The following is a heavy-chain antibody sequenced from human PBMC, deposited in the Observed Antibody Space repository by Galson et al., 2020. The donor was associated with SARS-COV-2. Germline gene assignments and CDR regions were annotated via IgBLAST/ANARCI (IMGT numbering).Heavy chain of an antibody. V-gene: IGHV3-23*01. J-gene: IGHJ6*03. CDR2: IQGSGGTT. CDR3: AKGAMTIGFYYYMDV. D-gene: IGHD5-12*01. CDR1: GFSLSNYA. Sequence: GEPLNISCAGSGFSLSNYAMTWVRQAPGKALESVPVIQGSGGTTYYTDSVKGRFTISRDNSKNTLFLQMYSLRAEDTAVYYCAKGAMTIGFYYYMDVWGKGTTVTVSS.